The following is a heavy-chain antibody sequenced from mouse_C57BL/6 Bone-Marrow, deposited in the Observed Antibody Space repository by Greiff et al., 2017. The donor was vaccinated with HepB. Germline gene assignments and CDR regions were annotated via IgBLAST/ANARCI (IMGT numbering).Heavy chain of an antibody. J-gene: IGHJ2*01. V-gene: IGHV14-4*01. CDR1: GFNIKDDY. Sequence: VHVKQSGAELVRPGASVKLSCTASGFNIKDDYMHWVKQRPEQGLEWIGWIDPENGDTEYASKLPGKATITADTSSNTAYLHLSSLTSEDTAVYYCTTYYYGFDYWGQGTTLTVSS. D-gene: IGHD1-1*01. CDR2: IDPENGDT. CDR3: TTYYYGFDY.